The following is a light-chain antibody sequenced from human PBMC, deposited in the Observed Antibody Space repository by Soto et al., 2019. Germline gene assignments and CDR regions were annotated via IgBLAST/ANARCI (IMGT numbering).Light chain of an antibody. Sequence: QSVLTQPPSASGTPGQRVSISCSGGTSNIGNNNVNWYQQLPGTAPKLLIYSDNQRPSGVPDRFSGSKSGTSASLAISGLQSEDEADYFCASWDDSLNGRVFGGGTKLTVL. CDR3: ASWDDSLNGRV. J-gene: IGLJ2*01. V-gene: IGLV1-44*01. CDR2: SDN. CDR1: TSNIGNNN.